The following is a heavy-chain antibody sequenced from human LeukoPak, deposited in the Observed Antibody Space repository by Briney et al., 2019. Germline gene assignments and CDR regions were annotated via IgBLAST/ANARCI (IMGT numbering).Heavy chain of an antibody. D-gene: IGHD3-9*01. V-gene: IGHV3-53*01. Sequence: PGGSLRLSCAASGFTVSSNYMSWVRQAPGKGLEWVSVIYSGGSTYYADSVKGRFTISRDNSKNTLYLQMNSLRAEDTAVYYCARRVRNYDILTGYSHDAFDIWGQGTMVTVSS. CDR3: ARRVRNYDILTGYSHDAFDI. CDR1: GFTVSSNY. J-gene: IGHJ3*02. CDR2: IYSGGST.